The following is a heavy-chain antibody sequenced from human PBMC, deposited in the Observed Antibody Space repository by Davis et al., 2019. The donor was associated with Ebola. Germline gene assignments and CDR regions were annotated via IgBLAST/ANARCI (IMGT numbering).Heavy chain of an antibody. J-gene: IGHJ2*01. CDR1: GYTFTSYG. V-gene: IGHV1-18*01. Sequence: ASVKVSCKASGYTFTSYGISWVRQAPGQGLEWMGWISAYNGNTNYALKLQGRVTMTTDTSTSAAYMELRSLRSDDTAVYYCARVLLWGLEWYFDLWGRGTLVTVSS. CDR2: ISAYNGNT. D-gene: IGHD3-10*01. CDR3: ARVLLWGLEWYFDL.